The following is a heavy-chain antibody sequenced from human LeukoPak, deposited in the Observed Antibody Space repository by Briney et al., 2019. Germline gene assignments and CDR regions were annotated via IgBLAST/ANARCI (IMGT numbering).Heavy chain of an antibody. CDR3: AKDPAGITIFGVVSHYFDY. CDR1: GFTFSSYA. Sequence: GGSLRLSCAASGFTFSSYAMSWVRQAPGKGLEWVSAISGSGGSTYYADSVKGRLTISRDNSKNTLYLQMNSLRAKDTAVYYCAKDPAGITIFGVVSHYFDYWGQGTLVTVSS. J-gene: IGHJ4*02. V-gene: IGHV3-23*01. CDR2: ISGSGGST. D-gene: IGHD3-3*01.